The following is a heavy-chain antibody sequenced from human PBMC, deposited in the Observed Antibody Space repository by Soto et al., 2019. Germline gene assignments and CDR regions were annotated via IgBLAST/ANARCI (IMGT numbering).Heavy chain of an antibody. CDR2: IYSSGST. J-gene: IGHJ4*02. CDR1: GGSISGYY. V-gene: IGHV4-59*08. CDR3: ARQRRDFAY. Sequence: QVQLQESGPGLVKPSETLSLTCTVSGGSISGYYWSWIRQPPGKGLQWIGYIYSSGSTNYNPSLKSRVTISVATSKNQFSLNLSSVTAADTAVYYCARQRRDFAYWGQGSLVTVSS.